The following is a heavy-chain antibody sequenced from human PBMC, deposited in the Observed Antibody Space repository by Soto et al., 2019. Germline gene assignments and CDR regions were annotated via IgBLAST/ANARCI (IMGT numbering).Heavy chain of an antibody. CDR3: ARDLSLYSSSSVGWFDP. CDR2: IIPIFGTA. J-gene: IGHJ5*02. CDR1: GGTFSSYA. Sequence: SVKVSCKASGGTFSSYAISWLRQAPGQGLEWMGGIIPIFGTANYAQKFQGRVTITADESTSTAYMELSSLRSEDTAVYYCARDLSLYSSSSVGWFDPWGQGTLVTVSS. V-gene: IGHV1-69*13. D-gene: IGHD6-6*01.